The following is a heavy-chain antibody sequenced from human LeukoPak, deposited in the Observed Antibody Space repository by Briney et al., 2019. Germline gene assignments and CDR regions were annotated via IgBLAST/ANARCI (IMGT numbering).Heavy chain of an antibody. CDR3: ARGGPTGSNYFDF. J-gene: IGHJ4*02. D-gene: IGHD1-26*01. CDR2: INHSGST. Sequence: SETLSLTCAVYGGSFSGYYWSWIRQPPGKGLEWIGEINHSGSTNYNPSLKSRVTISLDTSKNQFSLNLNSVTAVDTAVYYCARGGPTGSNYFDFWGQGTLVTVSS. V-gene: IGHV4-34*01. CDR1: GGSFSGYY.